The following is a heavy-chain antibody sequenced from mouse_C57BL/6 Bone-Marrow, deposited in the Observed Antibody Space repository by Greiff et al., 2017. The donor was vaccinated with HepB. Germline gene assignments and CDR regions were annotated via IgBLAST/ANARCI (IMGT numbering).Heavy chain of an antibody. Sequence: QVQLKQPGAELVKPGASVKLSCKASGYTFTSYWMHWVKQRPGQGLEWIGMIHPNSGSTNYNEKFKSKATLTVDKSSSTAYMQLSSLTSEDSAVYYCARWTTVVATPFDYWGQGTTLTVSS. CDR1: GYTFTSYW. D-gene: IGHD1-1*01. CDR3: ARWTTVVATPFDY. J-gene: IGHJ2*01. V-gene: IGHV1-64*01. CDR2: IHPNSGST.